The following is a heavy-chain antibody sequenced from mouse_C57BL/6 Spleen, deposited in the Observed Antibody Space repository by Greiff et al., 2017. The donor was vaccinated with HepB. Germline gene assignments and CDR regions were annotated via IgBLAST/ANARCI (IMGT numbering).Heavy chain of an antibody. D-gene: IGHD3-2*02. V-gene: IGHV1-55*01. Sequence: QVQLQQSGAELVKPGASVKMSCKASGYTFTSYWITWVKQRPGQGLEWIGDIYPGSGSTNYNEKFKSKATLTVDTSSSTAYMQLSSLTSEYSAVYYCSRWTAQATWGGFDYWGQGTTLTVSS. J-gene: IGHJ2*01. CDR3: SRWTAQATWGGFDY. CDR2: IYPGSGST. CDR1: GYTFTSYW.